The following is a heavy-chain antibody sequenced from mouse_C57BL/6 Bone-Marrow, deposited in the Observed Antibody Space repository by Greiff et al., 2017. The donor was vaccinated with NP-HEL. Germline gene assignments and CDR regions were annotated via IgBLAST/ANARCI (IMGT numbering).Heavy chain of an antibody. D-gene: IGHD4-1*01. CDR2: IRSKSNNYST. CDR1: GFSFNTYA. V-gene: IGHV10-1*01. Sequence: EVQLVESGGGLVQPKGSLKLSCAASGFSFNTYAMNWVRQAPGKGLEWVARIRSKSNNYSTYYADSVKDRFTIYRDDSESMLYLQMNNLKTEDTAMYYCVRHANWWYFDVWGTGTTVTVSS. CDR3: VRHANWWYFDV. J-gene: IGHJ1*03.